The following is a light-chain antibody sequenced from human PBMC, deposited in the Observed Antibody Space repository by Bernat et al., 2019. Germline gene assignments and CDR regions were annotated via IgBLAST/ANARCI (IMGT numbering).Light chain of an antibody. V-gene: IGKV2-28*01. CDR3: MQSLPGPPMFT. CDR2: LAS. J-gene: IGKJ3*01. CDR1: QSLLHSNGYNY. Sequence: IVMTQSPLSLPVTPGEPASISCRSSQSLLHSNGYNYLDWYVQKPGQSPQLLIFLASSRAAGVPDRFSGSGSGTDFTLKISRVEAEDVGIYYCMQSLPGPPMFTFGPGTKVDI.